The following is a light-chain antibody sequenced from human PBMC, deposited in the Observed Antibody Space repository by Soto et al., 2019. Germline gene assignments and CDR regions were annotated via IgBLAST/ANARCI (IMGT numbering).Light chain of an antibody. J-gene: IGLJ2*01. CDR2: EVS. CDR3: SSYAGSNVLV. Sequence: QSALTQPPSASGSPGQSVTISCTGTSSDVGGYNYVSWYQQHPGKAPKLMIYEVSKRPSGVPDRFSGSKSGNTASLTVSGLQDEDEADYYCSSYAGSNVLVFGGGTKVTVL. CDR1: SSDVGGYNY. V-gene: IGLV2-8*01.